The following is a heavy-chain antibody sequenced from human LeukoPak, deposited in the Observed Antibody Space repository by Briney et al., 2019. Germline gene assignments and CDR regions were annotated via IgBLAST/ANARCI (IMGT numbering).Heavy chain of an antibody. CDR2: IYYSGST. V-gene: IGHV4-59*01. Sequence: SETLSLTCTVSGGSISSYYWSWIRQPPGKGLEWVGYIYYSGSTNYNPSLKSRVTISVDTSNNQFSLKLSSVTAADTAVYYCARSRGIAASLYYFDYWGQGTLVTVSS. D-gene: IGHD6-13*01. J-gene: IGHJ4*02. CDR3: ARSRGIAASLYYFDY. CDR1: GGSISSYY.